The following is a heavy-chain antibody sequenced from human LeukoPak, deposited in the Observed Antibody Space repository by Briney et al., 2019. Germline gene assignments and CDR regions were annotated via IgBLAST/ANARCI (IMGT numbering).Heavy chain of an antibody. D-gene: IGHD5-18*01. CDR1: GYTFTSYD. J-gene: IGHJ4*02. CDR3: ARDHGSIQLWGT. Sequence: GASVKVSCKASGYTFTSYDINWVRQATGQGLEWMGWMNPNSGNTGYAQKFQGRVTMTRNTSISTAYMELSSLRSEDTAVYYCARDHGSIQLWGTWGQGTLVTVSP. CDR2: MNPNSGNT. V-gene: IGHV1-8*01.